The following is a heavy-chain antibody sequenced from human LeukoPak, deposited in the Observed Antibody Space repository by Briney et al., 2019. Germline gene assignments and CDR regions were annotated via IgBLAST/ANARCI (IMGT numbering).Heavy chain of an antibody. J-gene: IGHJ4*02. D-gene: IGHD6-6*01. CDR2: IYYSGST. Sequence: SETLSLTCTVSGGSISSSSYYWGWIRQPPGKGLEWIGSIYYSGSTNYNPSLKSRVTISVDTSKNQFSLKLSSVTAADTAFYYCARHSSWSLFDYWGQGALVTVSS. V-gene: IGHV4-39*01. CDR3: ARHSSWSLFDY. CDR1: GGSISSSSYY.